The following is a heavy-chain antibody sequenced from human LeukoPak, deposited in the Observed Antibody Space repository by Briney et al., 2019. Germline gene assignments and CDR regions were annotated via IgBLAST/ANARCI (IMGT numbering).Heavy chain of an antibody. J-gene: IGHJ4*02. V-gene: IGHV4-30-4*01. D-gene: IGHD3-10*01. CDR2: IYYSGST. CDR3: ARTYGSGSSPFDY. Sequence: TLSLPCTVSGGSISSGDYYWSWIRPPPGKGPEWIGYIYYSGSTYYNPSLKSRVTISVDTSKNQFSLKLSSVTAADTAVYYCARTYGSGSSPFDYWGQGTLVTVSS. CDR1: GGSISSGDYY.